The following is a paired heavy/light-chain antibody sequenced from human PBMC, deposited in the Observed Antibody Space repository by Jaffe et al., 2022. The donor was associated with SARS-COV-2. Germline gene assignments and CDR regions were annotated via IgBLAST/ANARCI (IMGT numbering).Heavy chain of an antibody. V-gene: IGHV4-30-4*01. D-gene: IGHD5-18*01. CDR1: GGSISSGDYY. CDR2: IYYSGST. CDR3: ARDLVYSYGGGYYYYGMDV. Sequence: QVQLQESGPGLVKPSQTLSLTCTVSGGSISSGDYYWSWIRQPPGKGLEWIGYIYYSGSTYYNPSLKSRVTISVDTSKNQFSLKLSSVTAADTAVYYCARDLVYSYGGGYYYYGMDVWGQGTTVTVSS. J-gene: IGHJ6*02.
Light chain of an antibody. V-gene: IGKV3-15*01. CDR1: QSVSSN. CDR3: QQYNNWPPPT. CDR2: GAS. Sequence: EIVMTQSPATLSVSPGERATLSCRASQSVSSNLAWYQQKPGQAPRLLIYGASTRATGIPARFSGSGSGTEFTLTISSLQSEDFAVYYCQQYNNWPPPTFGQGTKLEIK. J-gene: IGKJ2*01.